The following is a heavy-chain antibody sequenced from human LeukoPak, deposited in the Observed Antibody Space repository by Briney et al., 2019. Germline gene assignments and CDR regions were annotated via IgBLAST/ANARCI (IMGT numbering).Heavy chain of an antibody. Sequence: SETLSHTRMDPRGSLSRYFWSWIRPPAGKGLEWVDRICTSGSTNYIPSLKSRVTMSVDTSKNQFSLKLSAVTAADTAVYYCARGGRVDGYYFDYWGQGTLVTVSS. CDR1: RGSLSRYF. V-gene: IGHV4-4*07. CDR3: ARGGRVDGYYFDY. J-gene: IGHJ4*02. CDR2: ICTSGST. D-gene: IGHD5-24*01.